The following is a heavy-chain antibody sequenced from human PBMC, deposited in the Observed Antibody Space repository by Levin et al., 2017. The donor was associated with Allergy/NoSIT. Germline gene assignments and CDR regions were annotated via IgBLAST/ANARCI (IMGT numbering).Heavy chain of an antibody. CDR2: INPNSGGT. CDR1: GYTFTGYY. D-gene: IGHD4-17*01. J-gene: IGHJ4*02. CDR3: ARELPRRDGDYRVSGDY. Sequence: PAASVKVSCKASGYTFTGYYMHWVRQAPGQGLEWMGWINPNSGGTNYAQKFQGRVTMTRDTSISTAYMELSRLRSDDTAVYYCARELPRRDGDYRVSGDYWGQGTLVTVSS. V-gene: IGHV1-2*02.